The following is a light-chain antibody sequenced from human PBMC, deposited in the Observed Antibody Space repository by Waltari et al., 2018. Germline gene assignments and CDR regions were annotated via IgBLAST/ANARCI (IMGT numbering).Light chain of an antibody. CDR1: QSISSW. CDR2: KAS. CDR3: QQYYNYWT. J-gene: IGKJ1*01. V-gene: IGKV1-5*03. Sequence: DIQMTQSPSTLSASVGDRVTITCRASQSISSWLAWYRQKPGKAPNVLSYKASNVENGVPSRFSGSGSGTEFTLTINSLQPDDFATYYCQQYYNYWTFGQGTKVEIK.